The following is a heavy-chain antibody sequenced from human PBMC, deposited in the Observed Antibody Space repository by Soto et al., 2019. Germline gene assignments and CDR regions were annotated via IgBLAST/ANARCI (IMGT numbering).Heavy chain of an antibody. V-gene: IGHV3-23*01. CDR3: AKSPGQSYAVYFDS. CDR1: GFNFANYA. Sequence: GGSLRLSCSASGFNFANYAMTWFRQAPGKGLEWVSAISGHDGSTYYTDSVKGRFTISRDNFKKTLLLQMNILRVEDTATYFCAKSPGQSYAVYFDSWGQGT. J-gene: IGHJ4*02. D-gene: IGHD3-16*01. CDR2: ISGHDGST.